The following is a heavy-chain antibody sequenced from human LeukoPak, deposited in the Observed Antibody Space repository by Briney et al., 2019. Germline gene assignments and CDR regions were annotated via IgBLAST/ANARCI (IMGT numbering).Heavy chain of an antibody. V-gene: IGHV3-48*04. CDR1: GFTYSSNS. D-gene: IGHD1-26*01. Sequence: GGSLRLSCTVSGFTYSSNSMSWVRQAPGKGLEWVSYISSSGSTIYYADSVKGRFTISRDNAKNSLYLQMNSLRAEDTAVYYCARDPTIGGSFDYWGQGTLVTVSS. CDR3: ARDPTIGGSFDY. J-gene: IGHJ4*02. CDR2: ISSSGSTI.